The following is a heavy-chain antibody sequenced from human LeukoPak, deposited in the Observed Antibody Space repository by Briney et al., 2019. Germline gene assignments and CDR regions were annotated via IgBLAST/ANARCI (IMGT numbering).Heavy chain of an antibody. J-gene: IGHJ4*02. CDR2: ISYDGSNK. V-gene: IGHV3-30*18. Sequence: GGSLRLSCAASGFTFSSYGMHWVRQAPGKGLEWVAVISYDGSNKYYADSVKGRFTISRDNSKNTLYLQMNSLRAEDTAVYYCANLMITFGGVIDSDYWGQGTLVTVSS. CDR1: GFTFSSYG. D-gene: IGHD3-16*02. CDR3: ANLMITFGGVIDSDY.